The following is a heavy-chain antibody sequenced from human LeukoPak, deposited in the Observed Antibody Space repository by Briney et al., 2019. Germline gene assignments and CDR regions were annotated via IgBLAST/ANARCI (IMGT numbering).Heavy chain of an antibody. CDR1: GFTFSSYA. CDR2: ISGSGGST. Sequence: GGSLRLSCAASGFTFSSYAMSWVRQAPGKGLEWVSAISGSGGSTSYADSVKGRFTISRDNSKNTLYLQMNSLRAEDTAVYYCAKAPLGAVPYYGMDVWGQGTTVTVSS. J-gene: IGHJ6*02. D-gene: IGHD1-26*01. CDR3: AKAPLGAVPYYGMDV. V-gene: IGHV3-23*01.